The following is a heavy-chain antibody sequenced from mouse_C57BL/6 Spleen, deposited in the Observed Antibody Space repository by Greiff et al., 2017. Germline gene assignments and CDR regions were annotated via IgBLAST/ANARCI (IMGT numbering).Heavy chain of an antibody. CDR3: ARSGYYSNSYFDY. CDR1: GFNIKDYY. D-gene: IGHD2-5*01. V-gene: IGHV14-2*01. CDR2: IDPEDGET. J-gene: IGHJ2*01. Sequence: VQLKQSGAELVKPGASVKLSCTASGFNIKDYYMHWVKQRTEQGLEWIGRIDPEDGETKSAPKFQGKATITADTSSNTAYLQLSSLTSEDTAVYYGARSGYYSNSYFDYWGQGTTLTVSS.